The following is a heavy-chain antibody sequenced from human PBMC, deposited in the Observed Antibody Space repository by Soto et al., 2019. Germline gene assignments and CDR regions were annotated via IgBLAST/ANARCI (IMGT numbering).Heavy chain of an antibody. J-gene: IGHJ5*02. CDR1: GGSISSYY. CDR3: ARLTLDYGDYVSWFDP. D-gene: IGHD4-17*01. CDR2: IYYSGST. V-gene: IGHV4-59*08. Sequence: SETLSLTCTVSGGSISSYYWSWIRQPPGKGLELIGYIYYSGSTNYNPSLKSRVTISVDTSKNQFSLKLSSVTAADTAVYYCARLTLDYGDYVSWFDPWGQGTLVTVSS.